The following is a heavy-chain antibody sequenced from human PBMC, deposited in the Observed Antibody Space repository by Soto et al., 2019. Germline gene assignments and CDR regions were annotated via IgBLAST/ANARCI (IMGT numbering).Heavy chain of an antibody. V-gene: IGHV3-7*01. J-gene: IGHJ4*02. CDR2: ISPDGSAR. CDR1: GFTFSNHW. Sequence: EMQLVESGGDLVQPGGSLRLSCAGSGFTFSNHWMGWVRQAPGKGLEWVASISPDGSARGHVASVAGRFTIARDNAKNALYLQMNSLRVEDTAVYYCTRDVLWGQGTLVTVSS. CDR3: TRDVL.